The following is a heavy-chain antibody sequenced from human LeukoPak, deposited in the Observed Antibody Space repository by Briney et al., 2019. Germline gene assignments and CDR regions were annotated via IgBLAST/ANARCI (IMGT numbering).Heavy chain of an antibody. Sequence: ASVKVSCKASGYTFTSYGISWVRQAPGQGLEWMGWIAGYNGNTIYAQMLQGRVTMTTDTSASTAYMELRSLRSDDTAVYYCARGLGSHPEIPLDYWGQGTLVTVSS. D-gene: IGHD3-16*02. J-gene: IGHJ4*02. CDR3: ARGLGSHPEIPLDY. CDR2: IAGYNGNT. CDR1: GYTFTSYG. V-gene: IGHV1-18*01.